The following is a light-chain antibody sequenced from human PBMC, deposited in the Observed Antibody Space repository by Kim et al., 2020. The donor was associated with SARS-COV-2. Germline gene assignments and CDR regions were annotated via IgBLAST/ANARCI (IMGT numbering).Light chain of an antibody. V-gene: IGKV1-5*03. Sequence: SSSVGDRFTITCRASQSISSWLAWYQQKPGKAPKLLIYKASSLESGVPSRFSGSGSGTEFTLTISSLQPDDFATYYCQQYNSYWTFGQGTKVEIK. CDR3: QQYNSYWT. CDR1: QSISSW. CDR2: KAS. J-gene: IGKJ1*01.